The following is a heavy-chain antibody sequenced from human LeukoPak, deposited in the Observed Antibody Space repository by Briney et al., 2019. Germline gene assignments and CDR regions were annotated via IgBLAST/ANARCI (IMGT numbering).Heavy chain of an antibody. V-gene: IGHV4-30-2*01. CDR3: ARGGGGYDYLH. CDR2: ISHTGNM. CDR1: GGSTSSGGYS. Sequence: TLSLTCAGSGGSTSSGGYSWGWLRQPPGKGLAQIRYISHTGNMYYNPALKSRATISVDRSKTQFSLKLSSVTAADTAVYYCARGGGGYDYLHWGQGTLVTVSS. D-gene: IGHD5-12*01. J-gene: IGHJ4*02.